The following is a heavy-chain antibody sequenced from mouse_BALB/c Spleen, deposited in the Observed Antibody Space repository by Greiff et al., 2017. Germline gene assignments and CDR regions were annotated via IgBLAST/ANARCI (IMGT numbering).Heavy chain of an antibody. D-gene: IGHD1-1*02. V-gene: IGHV2-3*01. Sequence: VKLMESGPGLVAPSQCLSITCTASGFSLTSYGVSWVRQPPGKGLEWLGVIWGDGSTNYHSALISRLSISKDNSKSQVFLKLNSLQTDDTATYYCDQKDYLYAMDYWGQGTSVTVSA. J-gene: IGHJ4*01. CDR2: IWGDGST. CDR3: DQKDYLYAMDY. CDR1: GFSLTSYG.